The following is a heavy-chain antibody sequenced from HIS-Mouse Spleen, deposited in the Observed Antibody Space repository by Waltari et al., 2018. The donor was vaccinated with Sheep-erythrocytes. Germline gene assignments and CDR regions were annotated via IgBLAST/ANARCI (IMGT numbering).Heavy chain of an antibody. CDR3: AKEEEGAYGSSSAAFDI. CDR1: GFTFDDYA. V-gene: IGHV3-9*01. D-gene: IGHD6-6*01. J-gene: IGHJ3*02. Sequence: EVQLVASGGGLVQPGRSMRPSCAASGFTFDDYAMHWVRQDPGKGLEWVSGISWNSGSIGYADSVKGRFSIARDNAKNSLYLQMNSLRAEDTALYYCAKEEEGAYGSSSAAFDIWGQGTMVTVSS. CDR2: ISWNSGSI.